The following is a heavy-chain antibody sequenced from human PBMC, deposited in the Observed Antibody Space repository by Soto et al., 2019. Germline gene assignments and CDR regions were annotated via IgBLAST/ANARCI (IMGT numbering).Heavy chain of an antibody. D-gene: IGHD3-9*01. CDR1: VGSISTNY. J-gene: IGHJ5*02. Sequence: PSETLSLTCTVSVGSISTNYWSWIRQPPGKGLEWIGYVHYSGSTTYNPSLKSRVAISVDTSKNHFSLRLNSVTAADTAVYYCARAPDYDILTGYYPWFDPWGQGTLVTVSS. CDR2: VHYSGST. CDR3: ARAPDYDILTGYYPWFDP. V-gene: IGHV4-59*01.